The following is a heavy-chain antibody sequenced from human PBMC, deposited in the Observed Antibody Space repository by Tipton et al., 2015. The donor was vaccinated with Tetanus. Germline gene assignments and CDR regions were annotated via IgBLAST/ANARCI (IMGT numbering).Heavy chain of an antibody. J-gene: IGHJ4*02. CDR2: IYYSGST. CDR1: GGSISSGGYY. D-gene: IGHD4-23*01. CDR3: ARAPSQDGGLDY. Sequence: TLSLTCTVSGGSISSGGYYWSWIRQHPGKGLEWIGYIYYSGSTYYNPSLKSRVTISVDTSKNQFSLKLSSVTAADKAVYYCARAPSQDGGLDYWGQGTLVTVSS. V-gene: IGHV4-31*03.